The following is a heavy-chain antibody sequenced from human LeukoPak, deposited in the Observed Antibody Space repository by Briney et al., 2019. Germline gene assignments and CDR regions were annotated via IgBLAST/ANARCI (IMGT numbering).Heavy chain of an antibody. CDR1: GFTFSSYW. CDR2: IKQDGSEK. Sequence: PGGSLRLSCAASGFTFSSYWVSWVRQAPGKGLEWVANIKQDGSEKYYVDSVKGRFTISRDNAKNSLYLQMNSLRAEDTAVYYCARVRCSGGSCYFDYFDYWGQGTLVTVSS. J-gene: IGHJ4*02. CDR3: ARVRCSGGSCYFDYFDY. D-gene: IGHD2-15*01. V-gene: IGHV3-7*03.